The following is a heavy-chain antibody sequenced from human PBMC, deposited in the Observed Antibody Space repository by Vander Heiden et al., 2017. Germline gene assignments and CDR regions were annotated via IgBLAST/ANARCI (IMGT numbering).Heavy chain of an antibody. Sequence: QVQLVESGGGVVQSGRSLRLSCAGSGFTFKTYGMHWVRQAPGKGLEWLAIIWYDGNTKDYADSVKGRFTISRDNSKNTLYLEMSSLRVEDTAIYYCARAGSDIAVAGPFDFWGQGTLVTVSS. D-gene: IGHD6-19*01. CDR3: ARAGSDIAVAGPFDF. CDR1: GFTFKTYG. J-gene: IGHJ4*02. CDR2: IWYDGNTK. V-gene: IGHV3-33*01.